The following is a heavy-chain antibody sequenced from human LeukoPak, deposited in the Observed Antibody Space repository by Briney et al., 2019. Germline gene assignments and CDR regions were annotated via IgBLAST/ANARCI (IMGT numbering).Heavy chain of an antibody. CDR1: GFTFSNYA. CDR2: ITGSGSGI. J-gene: IGHJ4*02. D-gene: IGHD3-9*01. Sequence: GGSLRLSCAASGFTFSNYAMSWVRQAPGKGLELVSAITGSGSGIYYADSMKSRFTISRDNSKNTLYLQINSLRAEDTAVYYCAKWGDYDVLTGYYVSDYWGQGTLVAVSS. CDR3: AKWGDYDVLTGYYVSDY. V-gene: IGHV3-23*01.